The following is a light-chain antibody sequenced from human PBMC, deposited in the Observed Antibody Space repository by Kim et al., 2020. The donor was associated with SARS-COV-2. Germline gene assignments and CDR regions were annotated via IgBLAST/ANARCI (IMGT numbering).Light chain of an antibody. V-gene: IGKV3-20*01. Sequence: EIVLTQSPGTLSLSPGERATLSCRASQSLSSSYLAWYQQKPGQAPRLLIYGASSRSTGIPDRFSGSGSGTHFTLTISRLEPEDFAVYYCQQYGSSPTFGGGTKLEI. J-gene: IGKJ4*01. CDR1: QSLSSSY. CDR3: QQYGSSPT. CDR2: GAS.